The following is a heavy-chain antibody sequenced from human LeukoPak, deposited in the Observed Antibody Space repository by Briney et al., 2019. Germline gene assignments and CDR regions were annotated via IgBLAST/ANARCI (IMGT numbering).Heavy chain of an antibody. CDR1: GFTLSSYA. CDR3: AKQIVVVAAEDYFDY. CDR2: ISDSGNT. J-gene: IGHJ4*02. D-gene: IGHD2-15*01. Sequence: PGGSLRLSCAASGFTLSSYAMSWVRQAPGKGLEWVSAISDSGNTYHADSVKGRFTISRDNSKNTLYLQMNSLRAEDTAVYYCAKQIVVVAAEDYFDYWGQGTLVTVSS. V-gene: IGHV3-23*01.